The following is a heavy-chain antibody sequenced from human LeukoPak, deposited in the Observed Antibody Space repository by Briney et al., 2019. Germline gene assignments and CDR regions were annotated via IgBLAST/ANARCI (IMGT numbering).Heavy chain of an antibody. CDR1: GYTFTSYD. Sequence: ASVKVSCKASGYTFTSYDMNWVRQATGQGLEWMGWMNPNSCNTDYAQRFKGRFTMTRNNSITTAYMELSSLRSEDTAVYYCARTGPRYYDFWSGPRGSNYHMDVWGRGTTVTVP. CDR3: ARTGPRYYDFWSGPRGSNYHMDV. J-gene: IGHJ6*03. V-gene: IGHV1-8*01. CDR2: MNPNSCNT. D-gene: IGHD3-3*01.